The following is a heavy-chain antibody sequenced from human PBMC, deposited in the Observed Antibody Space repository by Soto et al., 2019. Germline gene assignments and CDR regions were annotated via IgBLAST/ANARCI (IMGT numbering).Heavy chain of an antibody. CDR3: ARLRYYYCGMDV. Sequence: SETLSLTCTVSGGSISSYYWSWIRQPPGKGLEWIGYIYYSGSTNYNPSLKSRVTISVDTSKNQFSLKLSSVTAADTAVYYCARLRYYYCGMDVWGQGTTVTVSS. V-gene: IGHV4-59*01. J-gene: IGHJ6*02. CDR1: GGSISSYY. CDR2: IYYSGST.